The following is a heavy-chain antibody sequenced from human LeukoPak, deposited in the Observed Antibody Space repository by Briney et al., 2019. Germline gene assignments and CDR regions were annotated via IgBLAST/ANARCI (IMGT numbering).Heavy chain of an antibody. CDR3: ARDRQIAY. J-gene: IGHJ4*02. CDR1: GFTFSNYW. Sequence: PGGSLRLSCAASGFTFSNYWLTWVRQAPGQGLEWVANIKQDGSERHYVDSVKGQFTISRDNAKNSLYLQMNSLRAEDTAVYYCARDRQIAYWGQGTLVTVSS. CDR2: IKQDGSER. V-gene: IGHV3-7*01.